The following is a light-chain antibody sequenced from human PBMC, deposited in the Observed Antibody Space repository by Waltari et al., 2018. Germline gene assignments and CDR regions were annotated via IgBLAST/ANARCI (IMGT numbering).Light chain of an antibody. CDR2: GPS. J-gene: IGKJ2*01. CDR1: QSVSINN. Sequence: EIVLTQSPATLSLSPGERATLPCMASQSVSINNFACYQQKPGQDPRLLLYGPSSRDTGIPDRFSGSGSGTDFTLTISRLEPGDFAVYFCQQCGSSPFTFGQGTTVEIK. CDR3: QQCGSSPFT. V-gene: IGKV3-20*01.